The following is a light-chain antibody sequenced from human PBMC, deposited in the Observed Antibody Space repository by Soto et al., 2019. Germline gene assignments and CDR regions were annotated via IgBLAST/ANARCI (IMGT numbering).Light chain of an antibody. CDR2: GAS. CDR1: QSISSY. J-gene: IGKJ1*01. CDR3: QQYGSSGT. Sequence: EIVLTQSPATLSLSPGQRFTLSCRASQSISSYLAWYQQKPGQAPRLLIYGASNRATGIPDRFSGSGSGTDFTLTISRLEPEDFAVYYCQQYGSSGTFGQGTKVDIK. V-gene: IGKV3-20*01.